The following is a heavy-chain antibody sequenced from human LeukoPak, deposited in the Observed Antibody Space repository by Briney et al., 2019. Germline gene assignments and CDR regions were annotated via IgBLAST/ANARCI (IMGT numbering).Heavy chain of an antibody. CDR1: GDSISHSS. CDR2: SSYSGST. V-gene: IGHV4-59*12. D-gene: IGHD4-11*01. Sequence: SETLSLTCTVSGDSISHSSWSWLRQPPGKGLEWIGYSSYSGSTNFNPSLKSRVTISVDTSKNQVSLKLTSVTAADTAVYYCAREWQYQFDYWGQGSLVTVSS. CDR3: AREWQYQFDY. J-gene: IGHJ4*02.